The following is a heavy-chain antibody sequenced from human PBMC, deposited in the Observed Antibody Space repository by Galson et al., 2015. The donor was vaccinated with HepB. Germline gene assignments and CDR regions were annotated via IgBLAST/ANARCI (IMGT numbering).Heavy chain of an antibody. Sequence: LRLSCAASGFTFNRYGMQWVRQAPGKGLEWVADIRYDGRNKYYADSVRGRFTISRDNSKKTLYLQMDSLRDEDTAVYYCTGDRFETNPMDVVPGTIVKWGQGTLVTVSS. V-gene: IGHV3-33*01. CDR3: TGDRFETNPMDVVPGTIVK. CDR2: IRYDGRNK. CDR1: GFTFNRYG. J-gene: IGHJ4*02. D-gene: IGHD1-1*01.